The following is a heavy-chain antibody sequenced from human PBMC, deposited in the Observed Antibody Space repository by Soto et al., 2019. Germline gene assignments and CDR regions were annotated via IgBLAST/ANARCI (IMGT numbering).Heavy chain of an antibody. Sequence: GESLKISCEGVCYNFTNYWIACVRQRPGKGPEWMGTIYPGDSDMRYSPSFRGQVTMSVDKSINTAYLQWGSLTASDTAKYYCARLSRECRSGFDYWGQGTRVTVSS. V-gene: IGHV5-51*01. CDR1: CYNFTNYW. CDR2: IYPGDSDM. CDR3: ARLSRECRSGFDY. J-gene: IGHJ4*02. D-gene: IGHD3-3*01.